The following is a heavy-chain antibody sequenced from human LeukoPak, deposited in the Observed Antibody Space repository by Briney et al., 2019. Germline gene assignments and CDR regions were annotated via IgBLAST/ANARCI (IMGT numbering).Heavy chain of an antibody. CDR1: GFIFSDYV. V-gene: IGHV3-23*01. D-gene: IGHD6-25*01. CDR3: AKGPGSRRYLY. Sequence: GSLRLSCAASGFIFSDYVMSWLRQAPGKGLEWVSSISVSGDKTYYADIVKGRFTISRDNFKSTLYLQMISLRAEDTAVYYCAKGPGSRRYLYWGQGTLVTVSS. J-gene: IGHJ4*02. CDR2: ISVSGDKT.